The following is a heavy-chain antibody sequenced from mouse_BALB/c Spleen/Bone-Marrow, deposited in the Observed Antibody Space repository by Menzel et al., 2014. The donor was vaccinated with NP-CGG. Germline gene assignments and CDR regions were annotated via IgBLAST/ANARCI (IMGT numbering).Heavy chain of an antibody. V-gene: IGHV14-3*02. CDR3: ARGGNYGWFAH. J-gene: IGHJ3*01. Sequence: EVQLQQSGAELVKPGASVKLSCTASGFNIKDTYMHWVKQRPEQGLEWIGRIDPANGDIIYDPKFQGKATITADTSSNTAYLQLSSLTSEDTAVYYCARGGNYGWFAHWGQGTLVTVSA. CDR1: GFNIKDTY. D-gene: IGHD2-1*01. CDR2: IDPANGDI.